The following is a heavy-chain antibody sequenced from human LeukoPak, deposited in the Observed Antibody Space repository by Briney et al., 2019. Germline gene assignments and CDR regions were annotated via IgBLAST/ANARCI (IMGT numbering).Heavy chain of an antibody. J-gene: IGHJ4*02. V-gene: IGHV3-74*01. Sequence: GGSLRLSCAASGFTFSSYWMHWVRQAPGKGLVWFSRINSDGSSTSYADSAKGRFTISRDNAKNTLYLQMNSLRAEDTAVYYCARGLLWFGEFTFDYWGQGTLVTVSS. D-gene: IGHD3-10*01. CDR1: GFTFSSYW. CDR2: INSDGSST. CDR3: ARGLLWFGEFTFDY.